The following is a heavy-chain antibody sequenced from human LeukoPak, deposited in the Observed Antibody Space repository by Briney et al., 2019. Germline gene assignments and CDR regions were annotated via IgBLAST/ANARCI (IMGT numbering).Heavy chain of an antibody. D-gene: IGHD6-13*01. CDR1: GYTFTNYG. J-gene: IGHJ4*02. V-gene: IGHV1-18*01. Sequence: GASVKVSCKASGYTFTNYGMSWVRQAPGQRLEWMGWISAHNGNTNYAQKFQGRVTMTTDTSTNTAYMELRSLRSDDAAVYYCARDSDTRVIAAKFAYWGQGTLVTVSS. CDR3: ARDSDTRVIAAKFAY. CDR2: ISAHNGNT.